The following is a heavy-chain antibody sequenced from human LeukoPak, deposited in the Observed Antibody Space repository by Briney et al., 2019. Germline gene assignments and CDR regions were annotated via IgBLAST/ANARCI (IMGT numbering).Heavy chain of an antibody. Sequence: PGGSLRLFCAASGFTVSSNYMSWVRQAPGKGLEWVSVIYSGGSTYYADSVKGRFTISRDNSKNTLYLHMNSLRAEDTAVYYCAREAVVTADYYYYYGMGVWGQGTTVTVSS. CDR2: IYSGGST. J-gene: IGHJ6*02. D-gene: IGHD2-21*02. V-gene: IGHV3-53*01. CDR3: AREAVVTADYYYYYGMGV. CDR1: GFTVSSNY.